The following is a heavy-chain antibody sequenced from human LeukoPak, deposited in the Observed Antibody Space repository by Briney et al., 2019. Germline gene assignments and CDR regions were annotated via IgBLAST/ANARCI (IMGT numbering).Heavy chain of an antibody. J-gene: IGHJ4*02. CDR2: IRSKANSYAT. D-gene: IGHD6-13*01. Sequence: GGSLILSCAASGFSFSDAWMSWVRQLPGKGLEWVGRIRSKANSYATAYAAAVKGMFTISRDDSKNTAYLQMNSLKTEDTAVYYCTSTGIAAAPSGLWGQGTLVTVSS. CDR3: TSTGIAAAPSGL. V-gene: IGHV3-73*01. CDR1: GFSFSDAW.